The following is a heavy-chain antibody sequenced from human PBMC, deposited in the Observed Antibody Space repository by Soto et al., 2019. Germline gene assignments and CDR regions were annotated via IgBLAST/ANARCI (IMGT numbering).Heavy chain of an antibody. V-gene: IGHV1-3*05. D-gene: IGHD6-6*01. CDR1: GYTFTSYA. CDR2: INAGNGNT. Sequence: QVQLVQSGAEEKKPGASVKVSCKASGYTFTSYAMHWVRQAPGQRLEWMGWINAGNGNTKYSQKFQGRVTITRDTSASTAYMELSSLRSADTAVYYCARAPGGSSSFVDYWGQGTLVTVSS. CDR3: ARAPGGSSSFVDY. J-gene: IGHJ4*02.